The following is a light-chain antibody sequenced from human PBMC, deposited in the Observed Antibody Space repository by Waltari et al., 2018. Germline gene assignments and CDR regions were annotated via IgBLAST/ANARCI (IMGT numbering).Light chain of an antibody. CDR2: GAS. CDR3: QHYVRLPAT. CDR1: QSVSRT. J-gene: IGKJ1*01. Sequence: ELVLTQSPGILSLSPGERATLSCRPSQSVSRTLAWYQQKPGQAPRLLIYGASTRATGIADRVRGGGSGTDLSLTISRLEPEDFAVYYCQHYVRLPATFGQGTKWEIK. V-gene: IGKV3-20*01.